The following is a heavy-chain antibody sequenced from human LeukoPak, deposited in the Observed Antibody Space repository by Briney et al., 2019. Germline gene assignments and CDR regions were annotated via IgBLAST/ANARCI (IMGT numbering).Heavy chain of an antibody. J-gene: IGHJ3*02. D-gene: IGHD3-10*01. Sequence: PGGSLRLSCAASGFTFSSYGMHWVRQAPGKGLEWVAVISYDGSNKYYADSVKGRFTISRDNSKNTLYLQMNSLRAEDTAVYYCATVNVALKSTRKGDGSGSYYNDAFDIWGQGTMVTVSS. CDR1: GFTFSSYG. CDR3: ATVNVALKSTRKGDGSGSYYNDAFDI. CDR2: ISYDGSNK. V-gene: IGHV3-30*03.